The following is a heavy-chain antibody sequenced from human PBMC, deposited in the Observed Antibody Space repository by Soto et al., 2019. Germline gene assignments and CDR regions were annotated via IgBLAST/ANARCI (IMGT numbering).Heavy chain of an antibody. Sequence: GGSLRLSCAASGFTSSSYWMHWVRQAPGKGLVWVSRINSDGSSTSYADSVKGRFTISRDNAKNTLYLQMNSLRAEDTAVYYCARQTYYYDSSGAPRAFDIWGQGTMVTVSS. CDR1: GFTSSSYW. V-gene: IGHV3-74*01. CDR3: ARQTYYYDSSGAPRAFDI. CDR2: INSDGSST. J-gene: IGHJ3*02. D-gene: IGHD3-22*01.